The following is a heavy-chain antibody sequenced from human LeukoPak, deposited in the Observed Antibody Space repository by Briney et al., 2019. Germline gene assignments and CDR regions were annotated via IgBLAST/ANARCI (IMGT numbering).Heavy chain of an antibody. J-gene: IGHJ4*02. V-gene: IGHV3-7*01. CDR3: ARFPYSNSWYYFDY. D-gene: IGHD6-13*01. Sequence: GGSLRLSCAASGFTFSSYWMSWVRQAPGKGLEWVANIKQDGSEKYYVDSVKGRFTISRDNAKNSLYLQMNSLRAEDTAVYYCARFPYSNSWYYFDYWGQGTLVTVSS. CDR1: GFTFSSYW. CDR2: IKQDGSEK.